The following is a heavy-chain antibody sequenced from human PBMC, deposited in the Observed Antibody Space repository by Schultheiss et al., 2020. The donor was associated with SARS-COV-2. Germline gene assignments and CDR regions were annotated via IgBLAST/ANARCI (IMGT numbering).Heavy chain of an antibody. Sequence: GGSLRLSCAASGFTFSSYAIHWVRQAPGKGLERVAVISYDGSNKYYADSVKGRFTISRDNSKNTLYLQMNSLRAEDTAVYYCARGFTVTNRPFDYWGQGTLVTVSS. CDR2: ISYDGSNK. D-gene: IGHD4-17*01. V-gene: IGHV3-30*01. J-gene: IGHJ4*02. CDR1: GFTFSSYA. CDR3: ARGFTVTNRPFDY.